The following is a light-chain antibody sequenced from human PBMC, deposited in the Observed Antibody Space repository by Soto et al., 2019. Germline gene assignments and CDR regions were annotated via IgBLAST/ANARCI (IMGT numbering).Light chain of an antibody. V-gene: IGKV1-39*01. J-gene: IGKJ1*01. CDR2: AAS. CDR1: QNIRYY. CDR3: HQYSSYSWT. Sequence: DIQMTQSPSSLSASVGDRVTITCRASQNIRYYLNWYQQRPGKSPKLLLYAASSLQSGVPSRFSGSGSGTEFTLTISSLQPDDFATYYCHQYSSYSWTFGQGTKVDIK.